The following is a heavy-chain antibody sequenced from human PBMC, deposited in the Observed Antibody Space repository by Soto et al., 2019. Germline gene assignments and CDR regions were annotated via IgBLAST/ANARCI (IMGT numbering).Heavy chain of an antibody. CDR1: GYTFTNYV. Sequence: ASVKVSCKASGYTFTNYVIHWVRQAPGQGLEWMGWISAYNGNTNYAQKLQGRVTMTTDTSTSTAYMELRSLRSDDTAVYYCAIYGTYYYDSSHKAHYAFDIWGQGTMVTVSS. V-gene: IGHV1-18*01. D-gene: IGHD3-22*01. CDR3: AIYGTYYYDSSHKAHYAFDI. J-gene: IGHJ3*02. CDR2: ISAYNGNT.